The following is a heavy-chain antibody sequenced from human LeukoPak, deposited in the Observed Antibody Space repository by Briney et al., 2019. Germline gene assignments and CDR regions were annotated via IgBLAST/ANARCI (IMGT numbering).Heavy chain of an antibody. CDR1: GGSIIISGHY. V-gene: IGHV4-39*01. J-gene: IGHJ3*02. D-gene: IGHD1-26*01. Sequence: PSETLSLTCTVSGGSIIISGHYWDWIRQSPGKGLEWISSMYHSGRIYHGPSLRSRLTTSVDTSKNQFFLKLGSVTATDTAIYYCAGRKATEEGGAFDIWGVGTMVTVSS. CDR2: MYHSGRI. CDR3: AGRKATEEGGAFDI.